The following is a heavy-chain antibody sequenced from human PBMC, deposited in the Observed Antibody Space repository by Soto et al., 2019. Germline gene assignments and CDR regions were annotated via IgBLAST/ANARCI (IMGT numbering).Heavy chain of an antibody. Sequence: PGGSLRLSCAASGFTFDDYTMHWVRQAPGKGLEWVSLISWDGGSTYYADSVKGRFTISRDNSKNSLYLQMNSLRTEDTALYYCAKDRSYDFWSGYPDYWRQGTLVTVSS. CDR1: GFTFDDYT. CDR3: AKDRSYDFWSGYPDY. V-gene: IGHV3-43*01. J-gene: IGHJ4*02. D-gene: IGHD3-3*01. CDR2: ISWDGGST.